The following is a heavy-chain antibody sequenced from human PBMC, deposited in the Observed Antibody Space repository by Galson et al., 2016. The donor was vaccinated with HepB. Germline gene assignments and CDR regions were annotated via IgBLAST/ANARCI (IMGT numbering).Heavy chain of an antibody. V-gene: IGHV3-11*06. CDR2: ISSHSSYT. Sequence: SLRLSCAASGFRFSDYYMTWIRQTPGKGLEWVSCISSHSSYTYYADSVKGRFIISRDNAKNSLYLLMDSVRADDTALYYCARGLKAPYDLLTPVYRDYSMDVWGKGTSVTVSS. CDR3: ARGLKAPYDLLTPVYRDYSMDV. J-gene: IGHJ6*03. D-gene: IGHD3-9*01. CDR1: GFRFSDYY.